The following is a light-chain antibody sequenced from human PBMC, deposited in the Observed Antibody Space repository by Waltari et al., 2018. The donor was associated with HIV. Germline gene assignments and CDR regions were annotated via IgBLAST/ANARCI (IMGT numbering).Light chain of an antibody. Sequence: EIVLTQSPATLSLSPGERATLSCRASQSVNTYLAWYQQKPGQTPRLLIYDASSRATDIPARFSGSGSWTDFTLTISSLEPEDFAVYYCQQRSNWPLTFGGGTKVEIK. CDR3: QQRSNWPLT. J-gene: IGKJ4*01. CDR2: DAS. V-gene: IGKV3-11*01. CDR1: QSVNTY.